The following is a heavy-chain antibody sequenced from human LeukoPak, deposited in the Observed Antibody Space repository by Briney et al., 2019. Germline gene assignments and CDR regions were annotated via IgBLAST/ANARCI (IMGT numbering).Heavy chain of an antibody. Sequence: GGSLRLSCAASGFTFSSYSMNWVRQAPGKGLEWGSSISSSSSYIYYADSVKGRFTISRDNAKNSLYLQMNSLRAEDTAVYYCARVAVTYYYGSGSKYYFDYWGQGTLVTVSS. CDR2: ISSSSSYI. CDR1: GFTFSSYS. V-gene: IGHV3-21*01. D-gene: IGHD3-10*01. J-gene: IGHJ4*02. CDR3: ARVAVTYYYGSGSKYYFDY.